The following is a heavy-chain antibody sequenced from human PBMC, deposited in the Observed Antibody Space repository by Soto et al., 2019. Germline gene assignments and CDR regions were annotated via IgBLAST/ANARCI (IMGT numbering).Heavy chain of an antibody. D-gene: IGHD6-25*01. V-gene: IGHV3-15*01. CDR3: TTDTDRQRLALDY. J-gene: IGHJ4*02. Sequence: RLSCAAPGFTFSNAWLRWVRQAPGKGLEWVGRIKSKTDGGTTDYAAPVKVRFTNSRDDSKNTLYLQMHSLKTEDTAVYYCTTDTDRQRLALDYWGQGTLVTVSS. CDR1: GFTFSNAW. CDR2: IKSKTDGGTT.